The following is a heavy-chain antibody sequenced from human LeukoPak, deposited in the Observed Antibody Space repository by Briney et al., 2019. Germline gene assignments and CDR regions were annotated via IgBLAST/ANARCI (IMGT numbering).Heavy chain of an antibody. V-gene: IGHV3-23*01. J-gene: IGHJ4*02. CDR1: GFTFSSYA. CDR2: ISGSGGST. CDR3: AKDPLLLDHGSLPPTDY. D-gene: IGHD3-3*01. Sequence: GGSLRLSCAASGFTFSSYAMSWVRQAPGKGLEWVSAISGSGGSTYYADSVKGRFTISRDNSKNTPYLQMNSLRAEDTAVYYCAKDPLLLDHGSLPPTDYWGQGTLVTVSS.